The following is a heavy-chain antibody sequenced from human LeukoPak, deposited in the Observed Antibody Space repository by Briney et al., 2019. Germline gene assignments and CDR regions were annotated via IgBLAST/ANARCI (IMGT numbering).Heavy chain of an antibody. Sequence: SETLSLTCSVSGVSLSTYSWTWVRQPPGKGLEWIGYASDSGTTNYNPSLKSRVTISVDTSKSQFSLRLSSVTAADTAVYYCARGPSHFAFDIWGQGTMVTVSS. CDR1: GVSLSTYS. CDR3: ARGPSHFAFDI. CDR2: ASDSGTT. V-gene: IGHV4-59*12. J-gene: IGHJ3*02.